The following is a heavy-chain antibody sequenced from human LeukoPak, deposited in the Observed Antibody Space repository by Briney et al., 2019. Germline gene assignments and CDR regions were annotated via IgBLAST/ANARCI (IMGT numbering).Heavy chain of an antibody. Sequence: GGSLRLSCAASGFNFSIYSMNWVRQAPGKGLEWVSAISGSGGSTYYADSVKGRFTISRDNSKNTLYLQMNSLRAEDTAVYYCAKRGPGSYYSLDYWGQGTLVTVSS. CDR1: GFNFSIYS. J-gene: IGHJ4*02. D-gene: IGHD1-26*01. CDR3: AKRGPGSYYSLDY. V-gene: IGHV3-23*01. CDR2: ISGSGGST.